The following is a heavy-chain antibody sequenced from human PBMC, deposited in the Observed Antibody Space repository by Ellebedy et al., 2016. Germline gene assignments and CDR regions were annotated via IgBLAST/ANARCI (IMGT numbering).Heavy chain of an antibody. Sequence: GGSLRLXXAASGFTFSSYGIHWVRQAPGKGLEWVAVIWYDGSNKYYADSVKGRFTISRDNSKNTLYLQMNSLRAEDTAVYFCARDYDGGNSMDYWGQGTLVTVSS. CDR3: ARDYDGGNSMDY. CDR1: GFTFSSYG. D-gene: IGHD4-23*01. J-gene: IGHJ4*02. V-gene: IGHV3-33*01. CDR2: IWYDGSNK.